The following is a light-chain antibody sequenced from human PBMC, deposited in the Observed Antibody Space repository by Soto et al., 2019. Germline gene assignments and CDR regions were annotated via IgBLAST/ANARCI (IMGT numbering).Light chain of an antibody. V-gene: IGKV3-20*01. J-gene: IGKJ2*01. Sequence: ELVLTQSPGTLSLSPGERATLSCRASERVSITYLAWYQQKPGQAPRLLLHGASSRATGIPDRFSGSGSGTDFTLTISRLEPEDFAVYYCQHYESSRGYTFGQGTKLEIK. CDR1: ERVSITY. CDR3: QHYESSRGYT. CDR2: GAS.